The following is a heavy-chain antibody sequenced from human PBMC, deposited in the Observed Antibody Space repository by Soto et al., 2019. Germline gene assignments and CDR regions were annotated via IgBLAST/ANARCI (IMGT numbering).Heavy chain of an antibody. CDR2: IIPIFSTP. CDR1: GDTFNVYA. CDR3: ARDAPGIVGASYY. Sequence: QVQLVQSGAEVKKPGSSVKVSCKASGDTFNVYAFTWVRQAPGQGLEWMGKIIPIFSTPNYAQNFQGRITITADDSTSTTYMELSSLRFDDTAIYYCARDAPGIVGASYYWGQGTLVTVSS. J-gene: IGHJ4*02. D-gene: IGHD1-26*01. V-gene: IGHV1-69*18.